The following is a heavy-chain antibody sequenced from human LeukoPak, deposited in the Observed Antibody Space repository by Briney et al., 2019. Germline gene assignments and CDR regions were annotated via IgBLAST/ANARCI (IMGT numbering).Heavy chain of an antibody. D-gene: IGHD3-22*01. CDR1: GGSISSYS. CDR2: IYSSGST. V-gene: IGHV4-4*07. Sequence: SETLSLTCTVSGGSISSYSWSWIRQPAGKGLEWIGHIYSSGSTNYNLSLKSRVTMSVDTSKNRFSLKLRSVTAADTAVYYCARDLHYYDSSGHNWFDRWGQGTLVTVSS. CDR3: ARDLHYYDSSGHNWFDR. J-gene: IGHJ5*02.